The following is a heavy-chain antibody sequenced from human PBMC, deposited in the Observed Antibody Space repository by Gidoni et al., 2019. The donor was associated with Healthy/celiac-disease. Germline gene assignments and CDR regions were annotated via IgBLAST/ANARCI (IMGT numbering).Heavy chain of an antibody. Sequence: EVQLVESGGGLVQPGGSLRLSCAASGFTFSSYSMNWVRQAPGKGLEWVSYISSSSSTIYYADSVKGRFTISRDNAKNSLYLQMNSLRDEDTAVYYCARALSDYDFWSGYYLYNWFDPWGQGTLVTVSS. CDR1: GFTFSSYS. CDR3: ARALSDYDFWSGYYLYNWFDP. J-gene: IGHJ5*02. CDR2: ISSSSSTI. V-gene: IGHV3-48*02. D-gene: IGHD3-3*01.